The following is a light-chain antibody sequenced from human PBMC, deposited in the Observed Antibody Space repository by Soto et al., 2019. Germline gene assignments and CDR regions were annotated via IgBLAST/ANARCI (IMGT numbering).Light chain of an antibody. CDR1: QSLRSNHLGWY. Sequence: EIVLTQSPGTLSLSPGERATLSCRASQSLRSNHLGWYLAWYQQNPGQTPRLLIYGTSNRATGIPDRFSGSGSGTDFTLTVSRLEPEDFAVYCCQQYCSSHPSIFGQGTRLEIK. V-gene: IGKV3-20*01. CDR2: GTS. CDR3: QQYCSSHPSI. J-gene: IGKJ5*01.